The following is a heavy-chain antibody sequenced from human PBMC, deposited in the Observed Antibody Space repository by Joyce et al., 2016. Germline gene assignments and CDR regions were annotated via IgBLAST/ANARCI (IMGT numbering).Heavy chain of an antibody. Sequence: EAQLVQSGGGLIQAGGSFRLSCVGSGFSVSISYMRWVRQGAGKGLGWVSTIVGGGTKHYADAVKGRFTISRDNAKNAFYLDLSSLRVDDTAVYYCVRNMATYDKIWGGGFDPGGQGSLVTVSS. D-gene: IGHD3-9*01. CDR1: GFSVSISY. J-gene: IGHJ5*02. V-gene: IGHV3-53*01. CDR3: VRNMATYDKIWGGGFDP. CDR2: IVGGGTK.